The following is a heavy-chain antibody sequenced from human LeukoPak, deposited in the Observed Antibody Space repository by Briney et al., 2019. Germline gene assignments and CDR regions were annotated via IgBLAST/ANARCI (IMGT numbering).Heavy chain of an antibody. CDR1: GYTFTGYN. CDR3: ARDVSGYNYGFDY. CDR2: INPNSGAT. V-gene: IGHV1-2*02. D-gene: IGHD5-18*01. J-gene: IGHJ4*02. Sequence: ASVKVSCKASGYTFTGYNMHWVRQAPGQGLEWTGWINPNSGATSYAQKFQGRVTMTRDTSISTAYMQLSRLRSDDTAVYFCARDVSGYNYGFDYWGQGTLVTVSS.